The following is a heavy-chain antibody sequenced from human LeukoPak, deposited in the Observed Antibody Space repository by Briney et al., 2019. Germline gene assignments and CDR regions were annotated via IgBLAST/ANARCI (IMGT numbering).Heavy chain of an antibody. J-gene: IGHJ4*02. CDR3: ARGGVDYYGSGTYYLMYYFDY. CDR1: GSTFSSYG. Sequence: GGSLRLSCAASGSTFSSYGMSWVRQAPGKGLEWVSGISGSGGATYYADSVKGRFTISRDDPHNTLYLQMNSLRAEDTAVYFCARGGVDYYGSGTYYLMYYFDYWGQGALVTVSS. D-gene: IGHD3-10*01. CDR2: ISGSGGAT. V-gene: IGHV3-23*01.